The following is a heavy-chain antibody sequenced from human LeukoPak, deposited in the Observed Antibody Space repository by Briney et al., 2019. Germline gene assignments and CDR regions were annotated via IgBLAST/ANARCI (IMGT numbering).Heavy chain of an antibody. Sequence: SETLSLTCTVSGGSISSYYWSWIRQPPGKGLEWIGYIYYSGSTNYNPSLKSRVTIAVDTSKNQFSLKLSSLTAADTAVYYCARHRAGGYSYGFVGYYFDYWGQGTLVTVSS. CDR2: IYYSGST. J-gene: IGHJ4*02. V-gene: IGHV4-59*08. CDR3: ARHRAGGYSYGFVGYYFDY. D-gene: IGHD5-18*01. CDR1: GGSISSYY.